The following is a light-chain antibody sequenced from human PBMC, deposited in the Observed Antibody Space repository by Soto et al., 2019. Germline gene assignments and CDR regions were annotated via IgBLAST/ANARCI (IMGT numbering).Light chain of an antibody. V-gene: IGKV1-39*01. CDR3: QQSYTTPCT. CDR2: GAT. CDR1: QNISYY. J-gene: IGKJ1*01. Sequence: DIQMTQSPSSLSASVGDRVTITCRASQNISYYLNWFQQKSGKAPNLLIYGATTLHIGVPSRFSGSGSGTDFSLTISSLQPEDFAGYYCQQSYTTPCTFGQGSNVDVK.